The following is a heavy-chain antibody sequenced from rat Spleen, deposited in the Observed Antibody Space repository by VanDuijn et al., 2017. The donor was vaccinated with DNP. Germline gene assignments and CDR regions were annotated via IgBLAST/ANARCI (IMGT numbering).Heavy chain of an antibody. V-gene: IGHV5-7*01. J-gene: IGHJ4*01. D-gene: IGHD1-2*01. CDR3: ARWSSSYYYAMDA. Sequence: EVQLVESGGGLVQPGRSLKLSCAVSGFTFSDYNMAWVRQAPKKGLEGVATISYDGSSTYYRDSVKGRFTISRDNAKITLYLQMDSLRSEDTATYYCARWSSSYYYAMDAWGQGTSVTVSS. CDR2: ISYDGSST. CDR1: GFTFSDYN.